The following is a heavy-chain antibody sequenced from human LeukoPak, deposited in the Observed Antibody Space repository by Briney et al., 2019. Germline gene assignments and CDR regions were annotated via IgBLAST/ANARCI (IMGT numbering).Heavy chain of an antibody. CDR1: GYTFTSYY. CDR3: ARVGGTNYYYCGMDV. D-gene: IGHD1-26*01. V-gene: IGHV1-2*06. J-gene: IGHJ6*02. Sequence: ASVKVSCKASGYTFTSYYMHWVRQAPGQGLEWMGRINPNSGGTNYAQKFQGRVTMTRDTSISTAYMELSRLRSDDTAVYYCARVGGTNYYYCGMDVWGQGTTVTVSS. CDR2: INPNSGGT.